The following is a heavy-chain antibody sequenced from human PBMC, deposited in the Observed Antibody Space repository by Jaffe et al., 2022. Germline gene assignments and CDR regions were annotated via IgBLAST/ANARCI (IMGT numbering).Heavy chain of an antibody. CDR3: ARRGTLIQAPHDYGDYERAFDI. CDR2: IYHSGST. D-gene: IGHD4-17*01. J-gene: IGHJ3*02. CDR1: GGSISSSNW. Sequence: QVQLQESGPGLVKPSGTLSLTCAVSGGSISSSNWWSWIRQPPGKGLEWIGEIYHSGSTNYNPSLKSRVTISVDKSKNQFSLKLSSVTAADTAVYYCARRGTLIQAPHDYGDYERAFDIWGQGTMVTVSS. V-gene: IGHV4-4*02.